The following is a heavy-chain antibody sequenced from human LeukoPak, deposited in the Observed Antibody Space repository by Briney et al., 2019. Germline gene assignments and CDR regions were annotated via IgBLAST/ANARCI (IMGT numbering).Heavy chain of an antibody. J-gene: IGHJ4*02. CDR2: IYYSGST. V-gene: IGHV4-59*01. CDR1: GGSISSYY. Sequence: PETLSLTCTVSGGSISSYYWSWIRQPPGKGLEWIGYIYYSGSTNYNPSLKSRVTISVDTSRNQFSLKLSSVTAADTAVYYCARGAWELPNRGVYFDYWGQGTLVTVSS. D-gene: IGHD1-26*01. CDR3: ARGAWELPNRGVYFDY.